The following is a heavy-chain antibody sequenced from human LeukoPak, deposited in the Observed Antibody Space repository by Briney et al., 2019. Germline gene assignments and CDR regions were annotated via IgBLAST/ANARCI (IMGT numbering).Heavy chain of an antibody. CDR1: GGSFSGYY. CDR3: ARGRGYCSSTSCKRGAGDY. Sequence: PSETLSLTCAVYGGSFSGYYWSWIRQPPGKGLEWIGEINHSGSTNYNPSLKSRVTISVDTSKNQFSLKLSSVTAADTAVYYCARGRGYCSSTSCKRGAGDYWAQGTLVTVSS. V-gene: IGHV4-34*01. D-gene: IGHD2-2*01. CDR2: INHSGST. J-gene: IGHJ4*02.